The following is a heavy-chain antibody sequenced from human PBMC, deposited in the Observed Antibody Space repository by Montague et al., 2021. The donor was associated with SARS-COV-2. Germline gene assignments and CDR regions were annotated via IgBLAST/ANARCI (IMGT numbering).Heavy chain of an antibody. CDR1: GFTFSSYA. CDR3: ARDPLLTIFGRCYYYYMDV. Sequence: SLRLSCPASGFTFSSYAMHWVRQAPGKGLEWVAVLSYDGSNKYYVDSVKGRFTISRDNSKNTLFLQMNSLRAEDTAVYYCARDPLLTIFGRCYYYYMDVWGKGTTVTVSS. J-gene: IGHJ6*03. V-gene: IGHV3-30*04. D-gene: IGHD3-3*01. CDR2: LSYDGSNK.